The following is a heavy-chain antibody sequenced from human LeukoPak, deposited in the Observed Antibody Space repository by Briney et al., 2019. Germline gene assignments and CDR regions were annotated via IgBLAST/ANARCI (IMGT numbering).Heavy chain of an antibody. CDR3: ASRHLPIFGVPYYYYGMDV. D-gene: IGHD3-3*01. V-gene: IGHV1-69*01. CDR2: IIPIFGTA. J-gene: IGHJ6*02. CDR1: GGTFSSYA. Sequence: ASVKVSCKASGGTFSSYAISWVRQAPGQGLEWMGGIIPIFGTANYAQKFQGRVTIIADESTSTAYMELSSLRSEDTAVYYCASRHLPIFGVPYYYYGMDVWGQGTTVTVSS.